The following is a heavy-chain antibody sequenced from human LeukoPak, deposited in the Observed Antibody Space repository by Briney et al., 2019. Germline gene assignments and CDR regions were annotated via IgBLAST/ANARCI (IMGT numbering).Heavy chain of an antibody. J-gene: IGHJ4*02. D-gene: IGHD2-15*01. V-gene: IGHV4-61*02. CDR2: IYTNGGT. Sequence: PSQTLSLTCTVSGGSINSVSDYLTWIRQPAGKGLEWIGRIYTNGGTDYNPSLKSRVTISLDASKNQFSLNLSSVTAADTAVYYCARERLGYCNGAYCPFDTWGQGTLVTVSS. CDR3: ARERLGYCNGAYCPFDT. CDR1: GGSINSVSDY.